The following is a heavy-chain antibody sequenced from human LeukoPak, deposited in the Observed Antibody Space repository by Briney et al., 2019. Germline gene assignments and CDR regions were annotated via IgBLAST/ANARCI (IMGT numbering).Heavy chain of an antibody. Sequence: AGGSLRLSCAASGFTFSSYSMNWVRQAPGKGLEWVSSISSSSSCIYYADSVKGRFTISRDNAKNSLYLQMNSLRAEDTAVYYCARDLDSTLRGGLYYGMDVWGQGTTVTVSS. J-gene: IGHJ6*02. V-gene: IGHV3-21*04. CDR3: ARDLDSTLRGGLYYGMDV. CDR1: GFTFSSYS. CDR2: ISSSSSCI. D-gene: IGHD1-1*01.